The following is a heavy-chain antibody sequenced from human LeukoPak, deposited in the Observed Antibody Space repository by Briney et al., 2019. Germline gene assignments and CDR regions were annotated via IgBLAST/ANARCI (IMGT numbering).Heavy chain of an antibody. CDR3: ASRLNIKDGSGSYLGFDP. CDR2: IEPSDSYT. CDR1: GYSLYRYR. V-gene: IGHV5-10-1*01. Sequence: GESLKILCKGSGYSLYRYRARGARQMTGKGLEWMGRIEPSDSYTNYSPSFQGHVTISADKSISTAYLQWSSLKASDTAMYYCASRLNIKDGSGSYLGFDPWGQGTLVTVSS. D-gene: IGHD3-10*01. J-gene: IGHJ5*02.